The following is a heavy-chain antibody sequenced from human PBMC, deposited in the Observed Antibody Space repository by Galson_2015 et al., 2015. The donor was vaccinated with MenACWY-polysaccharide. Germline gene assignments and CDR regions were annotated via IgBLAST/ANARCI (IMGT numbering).Heavy chain of an antibody. J-gene: IGHJ4*02. CDR3: ARLVVVTRDRDY. CDR1: GFTFSNSA. D-gene: IGHD2-15*01. Sequence: SLRLSCAVSGFTFSNSAMSWVRQAPGKGLEWVSSVGSSGGVTFYADSVKGRFTISRDNSKNTLYLQMNSLRADDTALYHCARLVVVTRDRDYWGQGTLVTVSS. CDR2: VGSSGGVT. V-gene: IGHV3-23*01.